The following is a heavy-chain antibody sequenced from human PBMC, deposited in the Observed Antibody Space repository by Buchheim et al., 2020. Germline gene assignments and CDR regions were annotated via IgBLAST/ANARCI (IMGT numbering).Heavy chain of an antibody. J-gene: IGHJ4*02. CDR2: IWYDESNK. Sequence: QVQLVESGGGVVQPGRSLRLSCTASGFSFSVYGMHWVRQAPGKGLEWVAGIWYDESNKYYVDSERGRFTISRDNSKNTLYLQMDSLRAEDTAVYYCARDDSSGFDYWGQGT. D-gene: IGHD3-22*01. V-gene: IGHV3-33*01. CDR1: GFSFSVYG. CDR3: ARDDSSGFDY.